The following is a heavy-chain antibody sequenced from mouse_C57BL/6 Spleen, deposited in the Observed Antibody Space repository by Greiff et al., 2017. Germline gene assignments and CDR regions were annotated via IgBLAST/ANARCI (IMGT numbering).Heavy chain of an antibody. CDR2: ISYDGSN. CDR1: GYSITSGYY. D-gene: IGHD2-1*01. Sequence: EVQLVESGPGLVKPSQSLSLTCSVTGYSITSGYYWNLIRQFPGNKLEWMGYISYDGSNNYKPSLKNRISITRDTSKNQFFLKLNYVTTEDTATYYCARGGFYGNHWYFDVWGTGTTVTVSS. V-gene: IGHV3-6*01. CDR3: ARGGFYGNHWYFDV. J-gene: IGHJ1*03.